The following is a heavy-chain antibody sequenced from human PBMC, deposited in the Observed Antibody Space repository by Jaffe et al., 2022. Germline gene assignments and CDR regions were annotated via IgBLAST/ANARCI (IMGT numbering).Heavy chain of an antibody. Sequence: QVQLQESGPGLVKPSETLSLTCAVSGDSISSGYYWTWIRQPAGKGLEWIGSIHHRGNTYYNPSLRSRVTFSLDTSKNQFSLQLSSVTAADTAVYYCARDPPRHFGSGSLDYWGQGTLVTVSS. V-gene: IGHV4-38-2*02. D-gene: IGHD3-10*01. CDR3: ARDPPRHFGSGSLDY. J-gene: IGHJ4*02. CDR1: GDSISSGYY. CDR2: IHHRGNT.